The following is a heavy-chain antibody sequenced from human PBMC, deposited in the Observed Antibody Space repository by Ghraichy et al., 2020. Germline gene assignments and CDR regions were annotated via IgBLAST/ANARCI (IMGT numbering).Heavy chain of an antibody. CDR2: MNPNSGNT. J-gene: IGHJ3*02. V-gene: IGHV1-8*01. Sequence: ASVKVSCKASGYTFTSYDINWVRQATGQGLEWMGWMNPNSGNTGYAQKFQGRVTMTRNTSISTAYMELSSLRSEDTAVYYCARAGPSLRDDAFDIWGQGTMVTVSS. CDR1: GYTFTSYD. D-gene: IGHD1-14*01. CDR3: ARAGPSLRDDAFDI.